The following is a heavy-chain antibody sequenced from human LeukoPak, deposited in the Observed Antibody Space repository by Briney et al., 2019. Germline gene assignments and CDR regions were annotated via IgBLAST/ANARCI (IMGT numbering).Heavy chain of an antibody. CDR2: IYWNDDK. CDR1: GLSLTSTEVG. CDR3: THRAGGPSRPHFHY. J-gene: IGHJ4*02. D-gene: IGHD3-10*01. V-gene: IGHV2-5*01. Sequence: SGPTLVKPTQTLTLTCTFSGLSLTSTEVGVGWIRQPPGKALEWLALIYWNDDKRYIPPLKSRLTITKDTSKYQVVLTMTNMDPVDTATYYCTHRAGGPSRPHFHYWGQGILVTVSS.